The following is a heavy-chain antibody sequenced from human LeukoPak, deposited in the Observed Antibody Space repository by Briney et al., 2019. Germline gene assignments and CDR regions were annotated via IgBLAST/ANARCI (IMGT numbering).Heavy chain of an antibody. CDR2: INPNSGGT. D-gene: IGHD5-24*01. CDR3: ARVEMATIGVGFDI. V-gene: IGHV1-2*02. Sequence: GASVKVSXKASGYTFTGYYMHWVRQAPGQGLEWMGWINPNSGGTNYAQKFQGRVTMTRDTSISTAYMELSRLRSDDTAVYYCARVEMATIGVGFDIWGQGTMVTVSS. CDR1: GYTFTGYY. J-gene: IGHJ3*02.